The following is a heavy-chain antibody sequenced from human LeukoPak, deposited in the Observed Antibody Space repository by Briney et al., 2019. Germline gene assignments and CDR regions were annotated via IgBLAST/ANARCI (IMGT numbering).Heavy chain of an antibody. D-gene: IGHD3-16*01. J-gene: IGHJ4*02. CDR2: IIPIFGAA. CDR3: ATDYDYVWGFGY. Sequence: SVKVSCKASGGTFSSYAISWVRQAPGQGLEWMGGIIPIFGAANYAQKFQGRVTIAADESTSTAYMELSSLRSEDTAVYYCATDYDYVWGFGYWGQGTLVTVSS. V-gene: IGHV1-69*01. CDR1: GGTFSSYA.